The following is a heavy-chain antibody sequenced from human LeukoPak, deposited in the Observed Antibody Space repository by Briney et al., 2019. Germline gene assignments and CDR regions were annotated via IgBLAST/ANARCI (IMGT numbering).Heavy chain of an antibody. CDR2: IYYTGST. D-gene: IGHD2-2*02. V-gene: IGHV4-59*01. J-gene: IGHJ3*02. Sequence: SETLSLTCTVSGGSLSSYYWSWIRQPPGKGLEWIGYIYYTGSTNYNPSLKSRVTISVGTSKNQFSLKLSSVTAADTAVYYCARVRCSSTSCYSHSTFDIWGQGTMVTVSS. CDR3: ARVRCSSTSCYSHSTFDI. CDR1: GGSLSSYY.